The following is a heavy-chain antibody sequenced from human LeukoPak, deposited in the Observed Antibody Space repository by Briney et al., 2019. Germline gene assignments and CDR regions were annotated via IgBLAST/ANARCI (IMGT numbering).Heavy chain of an antibody. D-gene: IGHD3-9*01. V-gene: IGHV3-23*01. CDR3: AKEGYDILTGYSPYYYYGMDV. CDR1: GFTFSSYA. CDR2: ISGSGGST. J-gene: IGHJ6*02. Sequence: GGSLRLSCAASGFTFSSYAMSWVRQAPGKGLEWVSAISGSGGSTYYADSVKGRFTISRDNSKNTLYLQMNSLRAEDTAVYYCAKEGYDILTGYSPYYYYGMDVWGQGTTVTVSS.